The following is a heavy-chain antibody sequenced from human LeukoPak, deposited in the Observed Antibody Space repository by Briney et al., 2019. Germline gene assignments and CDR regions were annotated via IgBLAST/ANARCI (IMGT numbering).Heavy chain of an antibody. D-gene: IGHD5-24*01. CDR2: IKSDGSST. CDR1: GFTFSSYW. V-gene: IGHV3-74*01. Sequence: GGSLRLSCAASGFTFSSYWMHWVRQAPGKGLVWVSRIKSDGSSTSNADSVKGRFTISRDNAKNTLYLQMNSLRAEDTAVYYCARDLGGGYNYYFDYWGQGTLVTVSS. J-gene: IGHJ4*02. CDR3: ARDLGGGYNYYFDY.